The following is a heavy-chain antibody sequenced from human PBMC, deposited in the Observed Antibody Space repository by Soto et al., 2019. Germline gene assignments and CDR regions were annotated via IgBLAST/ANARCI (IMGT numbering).Heavy chain of an antibody. CDR2: ISGSGGST. J-gene: IGHJ6*02. Sequence: EVQLLESGGGLVQPGGSLRLSCAASGFTFSPYAMSWVRQAPGKGLELVSSISGSGGSTHYADSVKGRFTVSRDNSKRALSLQMSSLREEDTATYYCAKGLRRLLRTQYYYGLDVWGLGTTVTVSS. CDR3: AKGLRRLLRTQYYYGLDV. V-gene: IGHV3-23*01. CDR1: GFTFSPYA. D-gene: IGHD3-10*01.